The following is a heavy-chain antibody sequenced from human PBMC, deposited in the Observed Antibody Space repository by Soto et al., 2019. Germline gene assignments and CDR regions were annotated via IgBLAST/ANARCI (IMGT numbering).Heavy chain of an antibody. Sequence: EVQLLESGGGLVQPGGSLRLSCVASGFTISSYAISWVRQAPGEGLEWVSTISGSGGGSHTLYYTDSVKGRFTMSRDKSPDTPYLAMNNLGGEDTGVYYCAEPGGHYPFPRFDPWGQGTLVTVSS. CDR1: GFTISSYA. CDR3: AEPGGHYPFPRFDP. D-gene: IGHD3-3*01. J-gene: IGHJ5*02. V-gene: IGHV3-23*01. CDR2: ISGSGGGSHTL.